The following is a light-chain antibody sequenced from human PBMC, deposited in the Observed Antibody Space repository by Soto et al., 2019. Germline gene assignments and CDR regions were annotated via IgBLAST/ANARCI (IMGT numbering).Light chain of an antibody. CDR1: QTVLYRSNNKNS. V-gene: IGKV4-1*01. CDR2: WAS. Sequence: DIVMTRSPDSLAVSLGEGATINCKSSQTVLYRSNNKNSLAWYQQKPGQPPKLLIYWASTRESGVPDRFSGRGSGTDFTLTISSLQAEDVAVYYCQQYYSTPLTFGGGTKVEIK. CDR3: QQYYSTPLT. J-gene: IGKJ4*01.